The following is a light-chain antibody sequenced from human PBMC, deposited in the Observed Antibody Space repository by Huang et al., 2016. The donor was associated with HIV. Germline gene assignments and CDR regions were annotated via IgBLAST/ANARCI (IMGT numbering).Light chain of an antibody. CDR3: QQYSNWPPLT. CDR2: GAS. J-gene: IGKJ5*01. V-gene: IGKV3-15*01. CDR1: QSVASN. Sequence: EIMMTQSPATLSVSPGERVTLSCRASQSVASNLAWYQQKPGQAPRLLIYGASTRATGIPARFSGSESGTEFTLTISSLQPEDFGVYYCQQYSNWPPLTFGQGTRLEIK.